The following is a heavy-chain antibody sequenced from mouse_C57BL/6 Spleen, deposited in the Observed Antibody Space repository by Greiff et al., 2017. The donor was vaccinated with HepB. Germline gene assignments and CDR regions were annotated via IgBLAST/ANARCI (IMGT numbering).Heavy chain of an antibody. CDR1: GYTFTSYW. CDR2: IHPNSGST. J-gene: IGHJ1*03. V-gene: IGHV1-64*01. D-gene: IGHD2-5*01. CDR3: ARADYSNYEYFDV. Sequence: QVQLQQPGAELVKPGASVKLSCKASGYTFTSYWMHWVKQRPGQGLEWIGMIHPNSGSTNYNEKFKSKATLTVDKSSSTAYMQLSSLTSEDSAVYYCARADYSNYEYFDVWGTGTTVTASS.